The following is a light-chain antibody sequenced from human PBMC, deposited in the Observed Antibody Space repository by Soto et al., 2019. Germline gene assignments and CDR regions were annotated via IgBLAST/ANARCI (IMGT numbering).Light chain of an antibody. V-gene: IGKV1-5*01. J-gene: IGKJ1*01. Sequence: DIQITQSPSTLSASVGDRVTITCRASQSISSWLAWYQQKPGKAPKLLIYDASSLESGVPSRFRGSGSGTEFTLTITRLQPDDFATYYCQQYNSYPWTFGQGTKVDIK. CDR3: QQYNSYPWT. CDR2: DAS. CDR1: QSISSW.